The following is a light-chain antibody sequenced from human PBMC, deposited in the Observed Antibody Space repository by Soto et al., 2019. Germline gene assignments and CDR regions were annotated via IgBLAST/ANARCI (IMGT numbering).Light chain of an antibody. V-gene: IGKV3-20*01. CDR3: QQYGGSPRT. CDR2: GAS. CDR1: QSVSSRS. Sequence: EIVLTQSAGTRSLSPGERATLSCRASQSVSSRSLAWYQQKPGQAPRLLIYGASSRATGIPDRFSGSGSGTDFTLTISRREPADVAVYYCQQYGGSPRTFGQGTKVDIK. J-gene: IGKJ1*01.